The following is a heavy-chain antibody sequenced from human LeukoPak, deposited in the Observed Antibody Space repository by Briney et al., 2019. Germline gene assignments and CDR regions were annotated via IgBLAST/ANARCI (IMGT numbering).Heavy chain of an antibody. J-gene: IGHJ4*02. CDR1: GGSFSGYY. CDR3: ARGETVTTRGNFDY. D-gene: IGHD4-4*01. V-gene: IGHV4-34*01. Sequence: PSETLSLTCAVYGGSFSGYYWSWIRQPPGKGLEWIGEINHSGSTNYNPSLKSRVTILVDTSKNQFSLKLSSVTAADTAVYYCARGETVTTRGNFDYWGQGTLVTVSS. CDR2: INHSGST.